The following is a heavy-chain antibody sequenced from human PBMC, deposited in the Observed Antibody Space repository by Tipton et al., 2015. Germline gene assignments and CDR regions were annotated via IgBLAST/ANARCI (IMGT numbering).Heavy chain of an antibody. CDR3: ARSGGYGWDL. Sequence: SLRLSCAASGFIFTNYWMTWVRQAPGKGLEWVANIKPDGTESYYVDSVKGRFTFSRDNAKNSLYLQMNSLRAEDTAVYYCARSGGYGWDLWGQGTLVTVSS. CDR2: IKPDGTES. V-gene: IGHV3-7*01. CDR1: GFIFTNYW. J-gene: IGHJ5*02. D-gene: IGHD6-25*01.